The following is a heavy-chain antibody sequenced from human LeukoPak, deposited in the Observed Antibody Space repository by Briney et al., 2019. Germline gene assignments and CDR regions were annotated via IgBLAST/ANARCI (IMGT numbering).Heavy chain of an antibody. CDR2: IIPIFGTA. CDR1: GGTFSSYA. D-gene: IGHD3-3*01. V-gene: IGHV1-69*05. CDR3: ARVWSGYYWNWFDP. Sequence: GASVKVSCKASGGTFSSYAISWVRQAPGQGLEWMGGIIPIFGTANYAQKFQGRVTITTDESTSTAYMELSSLRSEDTAVYYCARVWSGYYWNWFDPWGQGTLVTVSS. J-gene: IGHJ5*02.